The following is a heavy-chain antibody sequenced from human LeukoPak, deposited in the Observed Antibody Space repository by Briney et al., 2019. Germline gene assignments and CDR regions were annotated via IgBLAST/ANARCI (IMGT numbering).Heavy chain of an antibody. CDR3: ARDSSHYLGSSDY. D-gene: IGHD6-6*01. Sequence: PGGSLRLSWAASGFTFSNYPMSWARQAPGRGLEWVSVISESGDVTHYADAMKGRFAISRDNAKNTLNLQMNSLRAEDTAIYYCARDSSHYLGSSDYWGQGTLVTVSS. CDR1: GFTFSNYP. V-gene: IGHV3-23*01. CDR2: ISESGDVT. J-gene: IGHJ4*02.